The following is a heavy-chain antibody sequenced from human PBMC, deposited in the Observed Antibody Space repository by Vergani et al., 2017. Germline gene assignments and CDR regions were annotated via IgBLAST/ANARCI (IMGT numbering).Heavy chain of an antibody. D-gene: IGHD1-26*01. CDR3: VKSGGTVHY. Sequence: QVQLVESGGGVVQPGRSLRLSCAASGFTFSSYGMHWVRQAPGKGLEWVAVISYDGSNKYYADSVKGRFTISRDNSKNTLYLQMSSLRAEDTAVYYCVKSGGTVHYWGQGTLVTVSS. CDR1: GFTFSSYG. V-gene: IGHV3-30*18. J-gene: IGHJ4*02. CDR2: ISYDGSNK.